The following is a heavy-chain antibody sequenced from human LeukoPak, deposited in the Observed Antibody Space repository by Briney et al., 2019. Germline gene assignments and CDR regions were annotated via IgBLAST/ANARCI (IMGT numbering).Heavy chain of an antibody. CDR3: ARPGSPAAGASDFHH. CDR2: INPNSGGT. V-gene: IGHV1-2*06. CDR1: GYTFTGYY. D-gene: IGHD6-13*01. J-gene: IGHJ1*01. Sequence: ASVKVSCKASGYTFTGYYMHWVRQAPGQGLEWMGRINPNSGGTNYAQKFQGRVTMTRDTSTSTVHMDLSSLRSEDTAVYYCARPGSPAAGASDFHHWGQGTLVTVSS.